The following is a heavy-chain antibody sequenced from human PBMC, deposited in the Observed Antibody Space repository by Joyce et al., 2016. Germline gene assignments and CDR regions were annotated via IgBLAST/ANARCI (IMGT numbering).Heavy chain of an antibody. CDR2: ISAYNGQR. J-gene: IGHJ4*02. CDR1: GYTFATYG. V-gene: IGHV1-18*01. Sequence: QVHLVQSGAEVKKPGASVKVFCKASGYTFATYGLCLVRQAPGQGLEWMGWISAYNGQRNYAQKFQDRITLTTDTSTNTAYMELRSLTSDDTAVYYCARDRGGSEVSAGLCDSWGQGTLVTVSS. CDR3: ARDRGGSEVSAGLCDS. D-gene: IGHD2-2*01.